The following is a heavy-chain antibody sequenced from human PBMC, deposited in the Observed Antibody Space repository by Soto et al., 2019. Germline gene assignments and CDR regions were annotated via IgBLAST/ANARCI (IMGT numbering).Heavy chain of an antibody. CDR2: ISGSGGST. J-gene: IGHJ4*02. D-gene: IGHD6-19*01. Sequence: EVQLLESGGGLVQPGGSLRLSCAASGFTFSTYAMSWVRQAPGKGLEWVSGISGSGGSTYYAESVKGRFTISRDNSNHTLYLQMSSLRAEDTAVYYCAKDRKSGSGWYWDYWGQGTLVTVSS. V-gene: IGHV3-23*01. CDR3: AKDRKSGSGWYWDY. CDR1: GFTFSTYA.